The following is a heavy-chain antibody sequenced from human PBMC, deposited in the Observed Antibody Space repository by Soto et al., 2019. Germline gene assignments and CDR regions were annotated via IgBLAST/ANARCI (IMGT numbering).Heavy chain of an antibody. J-gene: IGHJ5*02. CDR3: ARGRIAAAGTGWFGP. V-gene: IGHV4-34*01. Sequence: SETLSLTCAVYGGSFSGYYWSWIRQPPGKGLEWIGEINHSGSTNYNPSLKSRVTISVDTSKNQFSLKLSSVTAADTAVYYCARGRIAAAGTGWFGPWGQGTLVTVSS. D-gene: IGHD6-13*01. CDR1: GGSFSGYY. CDR2: INHSGST.